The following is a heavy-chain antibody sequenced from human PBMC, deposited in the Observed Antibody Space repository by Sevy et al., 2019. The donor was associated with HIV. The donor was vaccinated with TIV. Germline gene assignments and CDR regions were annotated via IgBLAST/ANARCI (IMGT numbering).Heavy chain of an antibody. CDR1: GFTFSSYA. CDR3: AKDDSSGYYTH. D-gene: IGHD3-22*01. J-gene: IGHJ4*02. Sequence: GGSLRLSCAASGFTFSSYAMSWVRQAPGKGLEWVSAISGSGGSTYYAYSVKGRFTISRENSKNTLYLQMNSLRAEDTAVYYCAKDDSSGYYTHWGQGTLVTVSS. V-gene: IGHV3-23*01. CDR2: ISGSGGST.